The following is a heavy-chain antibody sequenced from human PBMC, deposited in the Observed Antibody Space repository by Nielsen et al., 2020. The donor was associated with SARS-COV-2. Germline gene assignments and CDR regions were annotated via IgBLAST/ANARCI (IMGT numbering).Heavy chain of an antibody. J-gene: IGHJ3*02. CDR2: IYKAGNT. CDR1: GFSVNTYY. CDR3: ASAYATDAFDI. Sequence: GESLKISCAASGFSVNTYYMAWVRQAPGKGLECVSIIYKAGNTHVPDSVKGRFTVSRDDSENTLFLHMNNVRDEDTAVYYCASAYATDAFDIWGQGTTVTVSS. V-gene: IGHV3-66*01. D-gene: IGHD3-16*01.